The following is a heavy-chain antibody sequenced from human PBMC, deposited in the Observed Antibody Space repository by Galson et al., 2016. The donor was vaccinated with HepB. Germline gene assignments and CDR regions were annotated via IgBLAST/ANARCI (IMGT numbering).Heavy chain of an antibody. Sequence: SVKVSCKASGYPFGNYYMHWVRQAPGQGLEWMGIMDPNVSTTWYAQKFQGRVTVTRDTATSTVYMEVTSLTSEDTAVYYCARRGLTSDHWGQGTLVTVSS. V-gene: IGHV1-46*03. J-gene: IGHJ4*02. CDR1: GYPFGNYY. CDR3: ARRGLTSDH. CDR2: MDPNVSTT. D-gene: IGHD3-10*01.